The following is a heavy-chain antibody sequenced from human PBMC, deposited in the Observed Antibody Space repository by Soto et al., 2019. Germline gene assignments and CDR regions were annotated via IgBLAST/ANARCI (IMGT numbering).Heavy chain of an antibody. V-gene: IGHV1-8*01. J-gene: IGHJ6*02. Sequence: QVQLVQSGAEVKKPGASVKVSCKASGYTFTSYDINWVRQATGQGLEWMGWMNPNSGNTGYAQKFQGRVTMTRNTSISTAYMELSSLRSEDTAVYYCARISYSDYAWYYYYYYGMDVWGQGTTVTVSS. CDR1: GYTFTSYD. D-gene: IGHD4-17*01. CDR3: ARISYSDYAWYYYYYYGMDV. CDR2: MNPNSGNT.